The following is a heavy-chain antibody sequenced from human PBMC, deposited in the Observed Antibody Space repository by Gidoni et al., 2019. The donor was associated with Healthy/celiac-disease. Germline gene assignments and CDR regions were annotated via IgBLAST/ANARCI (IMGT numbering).Heavy chain of an antibody. D-gene: IGHD3-16*01. CDR1: GGSIRSGGYY. Sequence: QVQLQESGPGLVKPSQTLSLTCTVSGGSIRSGGYYWSWIRQHTGKGLEWIGYIYYSGSTYYNPSLKSRVTISVDTSKNQFSLKLSSVTAADTAVYYCARDLGGIARGRYYYYGMDVWGQGTTVTVSS. V-gene: IGHV4-31*03. J-gene: IGHJ6*02. CDR2: IYYSGST. CDR3: ARDLGGIARGRYYYYGMDV.